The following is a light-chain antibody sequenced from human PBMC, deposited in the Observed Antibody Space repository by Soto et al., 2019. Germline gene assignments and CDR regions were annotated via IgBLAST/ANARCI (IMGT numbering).Light chain of an antibody. CDR3: QQYSYSPLS. J-gene: IGKJ4*01. CDR1: QTVRTNY. CDR2: GAS. V-gene: IGKV3-20*01. Sequence: EIVLTQSPGPLSLSPGARATLSCRASQTVRTNYLAWFQHKPGHAPSLLIDGASSRSTGIPDRFSGSGSGTDFTLTINRLQPEDVAVYFWQQYSYSPLSFGGGTKVEIK.